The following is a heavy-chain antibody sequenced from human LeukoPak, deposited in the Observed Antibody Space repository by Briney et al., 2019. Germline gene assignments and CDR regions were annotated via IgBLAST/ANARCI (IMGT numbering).Heavy chain of an antibody. CDR2: ISWNSGSI. V-gene: IGHV3-9*01. D-gene: IGHD1-7*01. CDR1: GFTFSSYA. J-gene: IGHJ4*02. Sequence: PGGSLRLSCAASGFTFSSYAMSWVRQAPGKGLEWVSGISWNSGSIGYADSVKGRFTISRDNAKNSLYLQMNSLRAEDTALYYCAKDVGYNWNYVDYWGQGTLVTVSS. CDR3: AKDVGYNWNYVDY.